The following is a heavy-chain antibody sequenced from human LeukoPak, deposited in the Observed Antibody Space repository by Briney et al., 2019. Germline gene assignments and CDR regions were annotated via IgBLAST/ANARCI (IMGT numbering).Heavy chain of an antibody. D-gene: IGHD6-13*01. CDR2: INHSGST. V-gene: IGHV4-34*01. Sequence: SETLSLTCAVYGGSFSGYYWSWIRQPPGKGLEWIGEINHSGSTNYNPSLKSRVTISVDTSKNQFSLKLSSVTAADTAVYYCARSRQQLVAGGYFQHWGQGTLVTVSS. J-gene: IGHJ1*01. CDR3: ARSRQQLVAGGYFQH. CDR1: GGSFSGYY.